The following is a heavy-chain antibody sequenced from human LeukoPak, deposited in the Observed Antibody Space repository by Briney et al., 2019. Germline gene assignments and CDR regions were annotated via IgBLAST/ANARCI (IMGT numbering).Heavy chain of an antibody. J-gene: IGHJ4*02. Sequence: GGSLRLSCAASGFTFSSHSMNWVRQAPGKGLEWISYISSSSTTIYYADSVKGRFTISRDNAKNPLYLQMNSLRAEDTAVYYCARVGHSYGVDYWGQGILVTVSS. CDR3: ARVGHSYGVDY. V-gene: IGHV3-48*04. CDR2: ISSSSTTI. CDR1: GFTFSSHS. D-gene: IGHD5-18*01.